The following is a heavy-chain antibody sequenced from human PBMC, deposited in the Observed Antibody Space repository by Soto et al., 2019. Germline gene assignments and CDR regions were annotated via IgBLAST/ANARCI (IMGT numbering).Heavy chain of an antibody. CDR2: ISAYSGNT. J-gene: IGHJ6*03. D-gene: IGHD1-1*01. Sequence: ASVKVSCKASGYTFISYGISWVRQAPGQGLEWMGWISAYSGNTNYAQKFQGRVTMTTDTSTSTAYVELRSLRSDDTAVYYCARDPRATNWDHRYYMDVWAKGTTVTVSS. V-gene: IGHV1-18*01. CDR1: GYTFISYG. CDR3: ARDPRATNWDHRYYMDV.